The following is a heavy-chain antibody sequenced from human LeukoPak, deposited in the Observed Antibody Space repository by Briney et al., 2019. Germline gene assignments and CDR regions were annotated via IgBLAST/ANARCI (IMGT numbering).Heavy chain of an antibody. V-gene: IGHV4-59*12. D-gene: IGHD3-10*01. CDR1: GGSISSYY. Sequence: PSETLSLTCTVSGGSISSYYWTWIRQPPGKGLEWIGEIHYSGSATYNPSLKSRVTISVDKSKNQFSLKMNSVTAADTAVYYCARGQWFRAFWSRGTPVTVSS. J-gene: IGHJ4*02. CDR3: ARGQWFRAF. CDR2: IHYSGSA.